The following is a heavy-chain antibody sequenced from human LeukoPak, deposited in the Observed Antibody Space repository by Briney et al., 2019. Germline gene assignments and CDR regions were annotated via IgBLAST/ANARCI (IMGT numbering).Heavy chain of an antibody. CDR3: ATLSLYSYNKPVDY. CDR1: GGSISSNNW. V-gene: IGHV4-4*02. D-gene: IGHD5-18*01. Sequence: SGTLSLTCAVSGGSISSNNWWNWARQPPGKGLEWIGEIYHSGSTNYNPSLKSRVTISVDKSKNQFSLRLSSVTAADTAVYFCATLSLYSYNKPVDYWGQGTLVTVSS. CDR2: IYHSGST. J-gene: IGHJ4*02.